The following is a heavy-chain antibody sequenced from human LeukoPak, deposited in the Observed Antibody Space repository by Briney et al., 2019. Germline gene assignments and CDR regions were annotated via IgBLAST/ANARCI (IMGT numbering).Heavy chain of an antibody. J-gene: IGHJ4*02. Sequence: PSETLSLTCTVSGGSISSGDYYWSWIRQPPGTGLEWIGYIYYSGSTYYNPSLKSRVTISVDTSKNQFSLKLSSVTAADTAVYYCARVLSAANAADYWGQGTLVTVSS. D-gene: IGHD6-13*01. CDR1: GGSISSGDYY. V-gene: IGHV4-30-4*08. CDR3: ARVLSAANAADY. CDR2: IYYSGST.